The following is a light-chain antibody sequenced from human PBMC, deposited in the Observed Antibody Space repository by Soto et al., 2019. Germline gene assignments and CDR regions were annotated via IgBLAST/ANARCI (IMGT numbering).Light chain of an antibody. J-gene: IGKJ4*01. CDR2: GAS. V-gene: IGKV3-20*01. CDR1: QSVSRSN. CDR3: QHYDTSLT. Sequence: EIVLTQSPGTLSLSPGERATLSCRASQSVSRSNFAWYQQKPGQAPRLLIYGASSRATGIPDRFSGAGSGTDCTLSINRLEPEDFAVYYCQHYDTSLTFGGGTKVEL.